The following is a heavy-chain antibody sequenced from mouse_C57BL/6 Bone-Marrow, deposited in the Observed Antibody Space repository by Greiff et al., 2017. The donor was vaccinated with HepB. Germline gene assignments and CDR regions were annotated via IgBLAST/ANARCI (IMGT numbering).Heavy chain of an antibody. CDR3: ARLSYSYGSSDY. V-gene: IGHV1-55*01. D-gene: IGHD1-1*01. Sequence: QVQLQQPGAELVKPGASVKMSCKASGYTFTSYWITWVKQRPGQGLEWIGDIYPGSGSTNYNEKFKSKATLTVDTSSSTAYMQLSSLTSEDSAVYYCARLSYSYGSSDYWGQGTTLTVSA. CDR2: IYPGSGST. CDR1: GYTFTSYW. J-gene: IGHJ2*01.